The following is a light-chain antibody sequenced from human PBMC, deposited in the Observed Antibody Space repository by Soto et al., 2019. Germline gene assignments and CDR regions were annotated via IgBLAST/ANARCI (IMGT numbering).Light chain of an antibody. J-gene: IGKJ5*01. Sequence: EIVWTQSPGTLSLSPGERATLSCRASQSVSSSYLAWYQQKPCQAHRLLIYDASNRATGIPARFSGSVSGTDFTLTISSLEPQDLAVYYGQQRSNWPTITGGQWTRREIK. CDR2: DAS. CDR3: QQRSNWPTIT. V-gene: IGKV3D-20*02. CDR1: QSVSSSY.